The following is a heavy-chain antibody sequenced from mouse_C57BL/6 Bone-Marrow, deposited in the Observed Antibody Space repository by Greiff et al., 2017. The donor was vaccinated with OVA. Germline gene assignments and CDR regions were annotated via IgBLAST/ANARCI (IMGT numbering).Heavy chain of an antibody. J-gene: IGHJ4*01. Sequence: EVQGVESGGGLVQPGGSLSLSCAASGFTFTDYYMSWVRQPPGKALEWLGFIRNKANGYTTEYSASVKGRFTISRDNSQSILYLQMNALRAEDSATYYCARDCDPHYYAMDYWGQGTSVTVSS. D-gene: IGHD2-13*01. V-gene: IGHV7-3*01. CDR1: GFTFTDYY. CDR2: IRNKANGYTT. CDR3: ARDCDPHYYAMDY.